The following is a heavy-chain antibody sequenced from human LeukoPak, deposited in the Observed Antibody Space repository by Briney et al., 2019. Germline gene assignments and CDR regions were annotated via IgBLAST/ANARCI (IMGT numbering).Heavy chain of an antibody. CDR2: IYTSGST. D-gene: IGHD6-13*01. Sequence: SETLSLTCTVSGGSISSYYWSWIRQPAGKGLEWIGRIYTSGSTNYNPSLKSRVTMSVDTSKNQFSLKLSSVTAADTAVYYCARDQYSSSWYGSGRGDGWFDPWGQGTLVTVSS. V-gene: IGHV4-4*07. J-gene: IGHJ5*02. CDR3: ARDQYSSSWYGSGRGDGWFDP. CDR1: GGSISSYY.